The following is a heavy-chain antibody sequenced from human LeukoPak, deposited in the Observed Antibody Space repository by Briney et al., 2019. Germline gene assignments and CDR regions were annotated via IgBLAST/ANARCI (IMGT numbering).Heavy chain of an antibody. CDR1: GYTLTTYY. D-gene: IGHD2-2*01. J-gene: IGHJ5*02. Sequence: GASVKVSCKASGYTLTTYYIHWVRQAPGQGLEWMGVINPSGGSTSLAQKFQARLTMTRDTSTSTVYMELSGLSSEDTAVYYCAREIVVVPSAMGFDPWGQGTLVTVSS. V-gene: IGHV1-46*01. CDR2: INPSGGST. CDR3: AREIVVVPSAMGFDP.